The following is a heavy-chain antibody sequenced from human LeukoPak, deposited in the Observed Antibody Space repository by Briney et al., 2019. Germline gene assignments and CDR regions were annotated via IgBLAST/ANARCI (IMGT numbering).Heavy chain of an antibody. CDR2: IYYSGST. CDR1: GGSISSYY. J-gene: IGHJ5*02. Sequence: SETLSLTCTVSGGSISSYYWSWIRQPPGKGLEWIGYIYYSGSTNYNPSLKSRVTISVDTSKNQFSLKLSSVTAADTAVYYCARGWLLWFGGSYNWFDPWGQGTLVTVSS. V-gene: IGHV4-59*12. D-gene: IGHD3-10*01. CDR3: ARGWLLWFGGSYNWFDP.